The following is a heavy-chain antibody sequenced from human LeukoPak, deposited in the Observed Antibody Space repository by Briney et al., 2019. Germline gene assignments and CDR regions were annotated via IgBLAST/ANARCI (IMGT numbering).Heavy chain of an antibody. J-gene: IGHJ4*02. V-gene: IGHV4-34*01. CDR1: GGSFSGYY. CDR2: INHSGST. CDR3: ARGHSSGWYLYYFDY. Sequence: SETLSPTCAVYGGSFSGYYWSWIRQPPGKGLEWIGEINHSGSTNYNPSLKSRVTISVDTSKNQFSLKLSSVTAADTAVYYCARGHSSGWYLYYFDYWGQGTLVTVSS. D-gene: IGHD6-19*01.